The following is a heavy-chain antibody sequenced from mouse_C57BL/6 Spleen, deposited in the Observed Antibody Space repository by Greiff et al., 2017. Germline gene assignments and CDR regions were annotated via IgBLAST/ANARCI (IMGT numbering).Heavy chain of an antibody. Sequence: VMLVESGAELVRPGTSVKVSCKASGYAFTNYLIEWVKQRPGQGLEWIGVINPGSGGTNYNEKFKGKATLTADKSSSTAYMQLSSLTSEDSAVYFCARGPDGYYEAYWGQGTLVTVSA. D-gene: IGHD2-3*01. V-gene: IGHV1-54*01. CDR1: GYAFTNYL. J-gene: IGHJ3*01. CDR3: ARGPDGYYEAY. CDR2: INPGSGGT.